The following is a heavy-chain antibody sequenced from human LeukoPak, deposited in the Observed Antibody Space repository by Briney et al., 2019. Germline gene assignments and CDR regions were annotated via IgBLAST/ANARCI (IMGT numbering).Heavy chain of an antibody. CDR2: IYYSGNT. V-gene: IGHV4-59*08. Sequence: PSETLSLTCTVSGGSISSYYWSWIRQPPGKGLEWIGYIYYSGNTYYNPSLKSRVIMSVDTSKNQFSLKLSSVTVADTAVYYCARHDAITYYMDVWGKGTTVTVSS. J-gene: IGHJ6*03. CDR3: ARHDAITYYMDV. CDR1: GGSISSYY. D-gene: IGHD5-12*01.